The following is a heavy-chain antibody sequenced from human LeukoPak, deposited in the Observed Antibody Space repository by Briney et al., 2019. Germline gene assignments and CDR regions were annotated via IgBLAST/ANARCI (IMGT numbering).Heavy chain of an antibody. V-gene: IGHV4-59*08. Sequence: SETLSLTCTVSGGSISSYYWSWIRQPPGKGLEWIGYIYYSGSTNYNPSLKSRVTISVDTSKNQFSLKLSSVTAADTAVYYCARLSRDGYNYDWYFDLWGRGTLVTVSS. CDR3: ARLSRDGYNYDWYFDL. J-gene: IGHJ2*01. CDR2: IYYSGST. CDR1: GGSISSYY. D-gene: IGHD5-24*01.